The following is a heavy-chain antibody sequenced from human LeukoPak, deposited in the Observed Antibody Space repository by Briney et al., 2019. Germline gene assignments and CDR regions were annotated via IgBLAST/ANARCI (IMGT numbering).Heavy chain of an antibody. V-gene: IGHV4-59*01. Sequence: SETLSLTCTVSGGSISTYYWSWIRQPPGKGLEWLGYIYYSGTTVYNPSLKSRVTISVDTSKNQFSLRLSSVTAADTAVYYCARGPSILSPEAQSLYWGQGTLVAVSS. CDR2: IYYSGTT. J-gene: IGHJ4*02. D-gene: IGHD3-3*01. CDR3: ARGPSILSPEAQSLY. CDR1: GGSISTYY.